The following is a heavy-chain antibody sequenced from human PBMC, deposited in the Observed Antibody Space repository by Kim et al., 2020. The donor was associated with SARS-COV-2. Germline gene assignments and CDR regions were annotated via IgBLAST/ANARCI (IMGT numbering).Heavy chain of an antibody. CDR3: ARQGIAAAGAGGKYYYYYGMDV. J-gene: IGHJ6*02. D-gene: IGHD6-13*01. CDR2: IYYSGST. V-gene: IGHV4-39*01. CDR1: GGSISSSTHY. Sequence: SETLSLTCTASGGSISSSTHYWGWIRQPPGEGLEWIGSIYYSGSTYYNPSLKSRVTISVDTSKNQFSLKLSSVTAADTAVYFCARQGIAAAGAGGKYYYYYGMDVWGQGTTVTVSS.